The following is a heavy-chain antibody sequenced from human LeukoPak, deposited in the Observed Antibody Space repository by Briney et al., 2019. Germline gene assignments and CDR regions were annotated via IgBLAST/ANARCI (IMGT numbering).Heavy chain of an antibody. CDR1: GYTLTELS. CDR3: ATGEDTAGGFDY. J-gene: IGHJ4*02. Sequence: ASVKVSCKVSGYTLTELSMHWVRQAPGKGREWMGDFDPEDGETIYAQKFQGRVTMTEDTATDTAYMELSSLRSEDTAVYYCATGEDTAGGFDYWGQGTLVTVSS. CDR2: FDPEDGET. V-gene: IGHV1-24*01. D-gene: IGHD2-15*01.